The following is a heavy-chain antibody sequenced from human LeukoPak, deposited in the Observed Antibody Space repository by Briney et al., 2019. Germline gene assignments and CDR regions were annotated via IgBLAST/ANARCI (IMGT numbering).Heavy chain of an antibody. J-gene: IGHJ4*02. Sequence: GGSLRLSCAASGFTFSSYAMSWVRQAPGKGLEWVGRIKSKADGGTTDYAAPVKGRFTISRDDSDNMLYLQMDSLTIEDTAVYYCTTDPPYYYDSAWGQGTLVTVSS. CDR1: GFTFSSYA. V-gene: IGHV3-15*01. CDR2: IKSKADGGTT. CDR3: TTDPPYYYDSA. D-gene: IGHD3-22*01.